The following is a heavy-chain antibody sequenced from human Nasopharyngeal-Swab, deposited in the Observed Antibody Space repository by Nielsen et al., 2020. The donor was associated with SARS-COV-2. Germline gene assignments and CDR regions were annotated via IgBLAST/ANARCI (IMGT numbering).Heavy chain of an antibody. V-gene: IGHV4-59*12. J-gene: IGHJ4*02. CDR2: IYYSGST. CDR3: ARVNLGGSDIRVDY. Sequence: GSLRLSCTVSGDSISSYYWSWIRQPPGKGLAWIGYIYYSGSTYYNPSLKSRVTISVDTSKNQFSLKLSSVTAADTAVYYCARVNLGGSDIRVDYWGQGTLVTVSS. CDR1: GDSISSYY. D-gene: IGHD2-2*02.